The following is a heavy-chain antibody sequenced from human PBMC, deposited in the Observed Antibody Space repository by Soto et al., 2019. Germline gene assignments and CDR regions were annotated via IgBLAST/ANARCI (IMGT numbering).Heavy chain of an antibody. CDR2: IYYDGSNK. CDR1: GITFSSYG. J-gene: IGHJ4*02. D-gene: IGHD6-13*01. Sequence: QVQLVESGGGVVQPGRSLRISCAASGITFSSYGMHWVRQAPGKGLEWVAVIYYDGSNKYYADSVKGRFTISRDNSKNTLYLQMNSLRAEDTAVFYCARSQYSSSWYPFDYWGQGTLVTVSS. CDR3: ARSQYSSSWYPFDY. V-gene: IGHV3-33*01.